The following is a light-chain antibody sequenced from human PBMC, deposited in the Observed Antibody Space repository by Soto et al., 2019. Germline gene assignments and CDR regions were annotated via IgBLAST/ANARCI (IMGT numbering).Light chain of an antibody. V-gene: IGKV1-9*01. Sequence: DIQLTQSPSFLSASVGDRVTITCRASQGISSYLAWYQQKPGNAPRLLIYAASNLQGGVPSRFSGSGSGTDFTLTISSLQPEDFATYYCQQLKSYPQTFGQGTKVEIQ. J-gene: IGKJ1*01. CDR1: QGISSY. CDR3: QQLKSYPQT. CDR2: AAS.